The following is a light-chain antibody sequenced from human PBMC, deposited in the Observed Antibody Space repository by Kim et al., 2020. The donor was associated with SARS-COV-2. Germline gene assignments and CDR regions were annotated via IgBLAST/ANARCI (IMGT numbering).Light chain of an antibody. J-gene: IGLJ2*01. Sequence: QSALTQPASVSGSPGQSITISCTGTSSDVGGYNYVSWYQQHPGKAPKLMIYDVSKRPSGVSNRFSGSKSGNTASLTIPGLQAEDEADYYCSSYTSSSTLVFGGGTQLTVL. CDR1: SSDVGGYNY. CDR2: DVS. CDR3: SSYTSSSTLV. V-gene: IGLV2-14*01.